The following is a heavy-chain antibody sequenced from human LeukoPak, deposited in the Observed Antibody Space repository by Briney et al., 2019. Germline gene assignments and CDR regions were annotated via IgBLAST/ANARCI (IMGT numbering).Heavy chain of an antibody. V-gene: IGHV1-69*13. D-gene: IGHD3-3*01. J-gene: IGHJ4*02. CDR1: GGTFSSYA. Sequence: SVKVSCKASGGTFSSYAISWVRQGPRQGLEWMGGIIPIFGTANYAQKFQGRVTITADESTSTAYMELSSLRSEDTAVYYCARGRTIFGVVTNFDYWGQGTLVTVSS. CDR3: ARGRTIFGVVTNFDY. CDR2: IIPIFGTA.